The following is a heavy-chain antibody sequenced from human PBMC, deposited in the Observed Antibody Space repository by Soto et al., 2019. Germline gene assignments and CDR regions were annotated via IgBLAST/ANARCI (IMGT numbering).Heavy chain of an antibody. J-gene: IGHJ6*02. CDR3: AHSRSYCYGIDV. D-gene: IGHD3-10*01. CDR1: GFSLSTSGVG. Sequence: QITLKESGPTLVKPTQTLTLTCTFSGFSLSTSGVGVGWIRQPPGKALEWLALIYWDDDKLYSPSLKSRLTITTDTSKNQVVLTMTNMDPVDTAAYYCAHSRSYCYGIDVWGQGPTVTVSS. V-gene: IGHV2-5*02. CDR2: IYWDDDK.